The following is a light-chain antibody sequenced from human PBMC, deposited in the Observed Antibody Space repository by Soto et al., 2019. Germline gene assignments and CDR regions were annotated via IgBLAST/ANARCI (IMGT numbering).Light chain of an antibody. CDR2: GAS. J-gene: IGKJ1*01. Sequence: EIVMTQTPATLSVFPGDRVTLSCRASQSVSSSYLAWYQQKPGQAPRLLTYGASSRATGIPDRFSGSGSGTGFTLTISRLEPEDFAVYYCQQYGSLPRTFGQGTKVDIK. CDR3: QQYGSLPRT. CDR1: QSVSSSY. V-gene: IGKV3-20*01.